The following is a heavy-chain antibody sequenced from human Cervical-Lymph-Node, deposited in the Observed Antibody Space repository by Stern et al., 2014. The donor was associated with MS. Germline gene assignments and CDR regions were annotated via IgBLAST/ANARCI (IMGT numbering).Heavy chain of an antibody. D-gene: IGHD5-24*01. J-gene: IGHJ4*02. V-gene: IGHV4-59*01. CDR3: ARSRDAYSPLAY. CDR2: IYYSGST. Sequence: VQLGESGPGLVKPSETLSLTCTVSGGSISGYDCSWIRQPPGKGLEWIGHIYYSGSTNYMPSLKSRVSISIDTPKNQFSLKLSSVTAADTAVYYCARSRDAYSPLAYWGQGALVTVSS. CDR1: GGSISGYD.